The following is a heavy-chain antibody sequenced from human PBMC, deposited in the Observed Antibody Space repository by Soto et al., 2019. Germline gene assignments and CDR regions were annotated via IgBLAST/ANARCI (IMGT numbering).Heavy chain of an antibody. J-gene: IGHJ6*02. CDR2: ISYDGSNK. Sequence: QVQLVESGGGVVQPGRSLRLSCAASGFTFSSYGMHWVRQAPGKGLEWVAVISYDGSNKYYADSVKGRFTISRDNSKNTLYLQMNSLRAEDTAVNYCAKDSVNYYGSGSSQDYYYYGMDVWGQGTTVTVSS. V-gene: IGHV3-30*18. D-gene: IGHD3-10*01. CDR3: AKDSVNYYGSGSSQDYYYYGMDV. CDR1: GFTFSSYG.